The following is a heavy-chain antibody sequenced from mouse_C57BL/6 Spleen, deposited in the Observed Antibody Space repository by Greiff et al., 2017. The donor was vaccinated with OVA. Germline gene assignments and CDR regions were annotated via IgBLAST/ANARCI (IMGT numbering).Heavy chain of an antibody. D-gene: IGHD2-5*01. CDR2: IYPGSGST. J-gene: IGHJ4*01. CDR1: GYTFTSYW. Sequence: VQLQQPGAELVKPGASVKMSCEASGYTFTSYWITWVKQRPGQGLEWIGDIYPGSGSTNYNEKFKSKATLTVDTSSSTAYMQLSSLTSEDSAVYYCAREGYSIPYYAMDYWGQGTSVTVSS. V-gene: IGHV1-55*01. CDR3: AREGYSIPYYAMDY.